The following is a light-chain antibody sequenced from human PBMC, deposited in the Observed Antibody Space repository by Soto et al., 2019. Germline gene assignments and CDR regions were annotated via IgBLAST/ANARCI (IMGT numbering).Light chain of an antibody. J-gene: IGLJ1*01. CDR3: NSYTTANTYV. CDR1: SSDVGSYNR. Sequence: QSVLTQPPSVSGSPGKSVAISCTGTSSDVGSYNRVSWYQQPPGTAPKLMIYEVSNRPSGVPDRFSGSKSGNTASLTISGLQAEDESDYYCNSYTTANTYVFGTGTKLTVL. CDR2: EVS. V-gene: IGLV2-18*02.